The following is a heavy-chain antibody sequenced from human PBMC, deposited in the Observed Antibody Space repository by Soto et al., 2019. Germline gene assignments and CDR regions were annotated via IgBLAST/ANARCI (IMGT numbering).Heavy chain of an antibody. J-gene: IGHJ4*02. D-gene: IGHD7-27*01. CDR3: ARDRPNSGFDY. V-gene: IGHV3-33*01. Sequence: QVQLVESGGGVAQPGRSLRLSCAASGFTFNSYGMHWVRQAPGKGLEWVAVIWYDGSNKYYGDSVKGRFTISRDNSKNTLYLQMNSLRADDTAVYYCARDRPNSGFDYWGQGTLVTVSS. CDR1: GFTFNSYG. CDR2: IWYDGSNK.